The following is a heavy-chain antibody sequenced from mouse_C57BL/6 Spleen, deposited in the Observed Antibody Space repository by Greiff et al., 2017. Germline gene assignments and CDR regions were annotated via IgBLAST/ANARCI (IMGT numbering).Heavy chain of an antibody. CDR2: IDPEDGET. Sequence: EVQLQQSGAELVKPGASVKLSCTASGFNIKDYYMHWVKQRTEQGLEWIGRIDPEDGETKYAPKFQGKATITADTSSNTAYLQLSSLTSEDTAVYYCATITTVVDGDYYAMDYWGQGTSVTVSS. CDR3: ATITTVVDGDYYAMDY. CDR1: GFNIKDYY. D-gene: IGHD1-1*01. V-gene: IGHV14-2*01. J-gene: IGHJ4*01.